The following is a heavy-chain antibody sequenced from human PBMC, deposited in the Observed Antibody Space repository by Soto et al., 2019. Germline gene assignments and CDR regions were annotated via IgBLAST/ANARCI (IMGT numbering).Heavy chain of an antibody. Sequence: ASVKVSCKASGYPFTNYAIHWVRQAPGQRLEWVGWINVGEKKTRYSQTFQGRVTITSDQSANTAYMELSRLKFEDTAVYYCARVLRGLTIFGVAQPGYYWGQGTRVTFXS. J-gene: IGHJ4*02. CDR2: INVGEKKT. CDR1: GYPFTNYA. CDR3: ARVLRGLTIFGVAQPGYY. D-gene: IGHD3-3*01. V-gene: IGHV1-3*01.